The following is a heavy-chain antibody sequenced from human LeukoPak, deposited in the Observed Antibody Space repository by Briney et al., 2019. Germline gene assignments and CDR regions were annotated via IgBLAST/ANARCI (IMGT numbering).Heavy chain of an antibody. CDR1: GGSISSYY. CDR2: IYYSGST. J-gene: IGHJ4*02. Sequence: PSETLSLTCTVSGGSISSYYWSWIRQPPGKGLEWIGYIYYSGSTNYNPSLKSRVTISVDTSKNQFSLKLSSVTAADTAVHCCAREYNYYDSSGYYSYFDYWGQGTLVTVSS. D-gene: IGHD3-22*01. CDR3: AREYNYYDSSGYYSYFDY. V-gene: IGHV4-59*01.